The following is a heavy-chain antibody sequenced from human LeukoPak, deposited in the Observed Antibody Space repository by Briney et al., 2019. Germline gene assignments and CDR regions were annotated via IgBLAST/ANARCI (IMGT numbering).Heavy chain of an antibody. V-gene: IGHV4-39*01. D-gene: IGHD3-22*01. J-gene: IGHJ4*02. Sequence: SETLSLTCTVSGGSISSSSYYWGWIRQPPGKGLEWIGSIYYSGSTYYNPSLKSRVTISVDTSKNQFSLKLSSVTAADTAVYYCAREDGLLDSSGTSYWGQGTLVTVSS. CDR1: GGSISSSSYY. CDR3: AREDGLLDSSGTSY. CDR2: IYYSGST.